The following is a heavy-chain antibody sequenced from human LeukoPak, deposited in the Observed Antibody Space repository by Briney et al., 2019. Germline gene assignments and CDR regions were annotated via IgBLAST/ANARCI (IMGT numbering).Heavy chain of an antibody. D-gene: IGHD2-15*01. V-gene: IGHV3-30*04. CDR3: ASLAGYRCSGGSCYSLDY. Sequence: GGSLRLSCAASGFTFSSYAMHWVRQAPGKGLEWVAVISYDGSNKYYADSVKGRFTISRDNSKNTLYLQMDSLRAEDTAVYYCASLAGYRCSGGSCYSLDYWGQGTLVTVSS. CDR2: ISYDGSNK. J-gene: IGHJ4*02. CDR1: GFTFSSYA.